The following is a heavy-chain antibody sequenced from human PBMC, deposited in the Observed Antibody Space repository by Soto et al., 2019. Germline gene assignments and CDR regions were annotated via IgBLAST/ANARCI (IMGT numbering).Heavy chain of an antibody. D-gene: IGHD1-26*01. Sequence: GGSLRLSCAASGFTFSSYGMHWVRQAPGKGLEWVAVIWYDGSNKYYADSVKGRFTISRDNSKNTLYLQMNSLRAEDTAVYYCERDRRVGATYMDVWGQGTTVTVSS. CDR1: GFTFSSYG. V-gene: IGHV3-33*01. J-gene: IGHJ6*02. CDR2: IWYDGSNK. CDR3: ERDRRVGATYMDV.